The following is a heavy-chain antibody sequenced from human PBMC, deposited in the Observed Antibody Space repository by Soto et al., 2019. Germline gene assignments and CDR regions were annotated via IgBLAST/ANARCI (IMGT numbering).Heavy chain of an antibody. Sequence: EVQLVESGGGLVKPGGSLRLSCAASGFTFSNAWMNWVRQAPGKGLEWVGRIKSKTDGGTTDYAAPVKGRFTISRDDSKNTLYLQMNRLKTEDTAVYYCTARAQNLPPPSNYDYWGQGTLVTVSS. CDR1: GFTFSNAW. CDR3: TARAQNLPPPSNYDY. D-gene: IGHD4-4*01. V-gene: IGHV3-15*07. CDR2: IKSKTDGGTT. J-gene: IGHJ4*02.